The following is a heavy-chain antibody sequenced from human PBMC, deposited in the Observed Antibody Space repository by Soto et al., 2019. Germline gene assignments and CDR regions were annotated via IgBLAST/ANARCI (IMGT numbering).Heavy chain of an antibody. D-gene: IGHD2-21*02. V-gene: IGHV3-21*01. Sequence: EVQLVESGGGLVKPGGSLRLSCAASGFTFSSYNMNWVRQAPGKGLEWVSSISGSSGYIYYADSVKGRFTISRDNARNSLYLQMNSLRAEDTAVYYCARDHSLEVTAIWVFDYWGQGTLVSVSS. CDR1: GFTFSSYN. CDR2: ISGSSGYI. CDR3: ARDHSLEVTAIWVFDY. J-gene: IGHJ4*02.